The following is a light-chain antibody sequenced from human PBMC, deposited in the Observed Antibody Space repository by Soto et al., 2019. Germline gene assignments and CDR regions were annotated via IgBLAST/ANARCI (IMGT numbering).Light chain of an antibody. J-gene: IGLJ1*01. CDR1: TSDIGSYNY. CDR2: DVS. Sequence: QSALTRPASVSGSPGQSITISCTGTTSDIGSYNYVSWYQQHPGKAPKLMIFDVSYRPSGVSNRFSGSKSGNTASLTISGLQAEDEADYYCNSHTTRSTYVFGSGTKLTVL. CDR3: NSHTTRSTYV. V-gene: IGLV2-14*03.